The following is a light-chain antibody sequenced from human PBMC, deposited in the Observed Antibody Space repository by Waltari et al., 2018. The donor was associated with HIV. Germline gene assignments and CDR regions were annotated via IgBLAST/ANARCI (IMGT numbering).Light chain of an antibody. CDR3: QVWDPLSDHPV. CDR1: NIGSKS. J-gene: IGLJ1*01. Sequence: SHVLSQPPSVSVAPGKTASVTCGGDNIGSKSVHWYQQRPGQAPLLIIFYNSDRPSGIPERFSGSNSVGTATLTISRFEAGDEADYYCQVWDPLSDHPVFGTGTKVTVL. V-gene: IGLV3-21*04. CDR2: YNS.